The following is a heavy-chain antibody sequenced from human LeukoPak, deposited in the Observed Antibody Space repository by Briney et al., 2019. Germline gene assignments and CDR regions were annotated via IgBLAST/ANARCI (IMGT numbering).Heavy chain of an antibody. Sequence: GGSLRLSCAASGFSFSSFSINWVRQAPGKGLEWVSLISSRRSMTHYADAVRGRFTISRDNARNSVYLQMSSLRAEDTAVYYCARGRLRKMVGSTNYYFDYWGQGTLVTVSA. D-gene: IGHD1-26*01. CDR3: ARGRLRKMVGSTNYYFDY. J-gene: IGHJ4*02. CDR2: ISSRRSMT. V-gene: IGHV3-21*01. CDR1: GFSFSSFS.